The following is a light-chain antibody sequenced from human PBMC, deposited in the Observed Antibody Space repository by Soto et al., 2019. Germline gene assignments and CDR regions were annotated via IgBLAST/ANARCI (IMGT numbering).Light chain of an antibody. CDR1: QSISGY. CDR3: QQRYNWPIT. Sequence: EIVLTQSPATLSLSPGERATLSCRASQSISGYVGWYQQKAGQAPWLLIYADSNRATGIPARFSGSGSGRDFTLPIGSLEPEDFSVYYCQQRYNWPITFGQGTRLEIK. J-gene: IGKJ5*01. CDR2: ADS. V-gene: IGKV3-11*02.